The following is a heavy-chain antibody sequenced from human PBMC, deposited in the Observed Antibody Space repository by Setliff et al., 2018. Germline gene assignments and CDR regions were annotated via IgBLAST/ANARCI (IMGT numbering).Heavy chain of an antibody. V-gene: IGHV1-2*02. CDR2: LNPKNNDT. J-gene: IGHJ6*03. D-gene: IGHD3-9*01. CDR3: ARDPLPKHYDVVTGYCSAPNYYYMDV. Sequence: ASVKVSCKTSGYTFTGYYIHWVRQAPGEGLEWMGWLNPKNNDTSYAQKFLGRVTMTRDTSISAAYMELITLRSDDTALYYCARDPLPKHYDVVTGYCSAPNYYYMDVWG. CDR1: GYTFTGYY.